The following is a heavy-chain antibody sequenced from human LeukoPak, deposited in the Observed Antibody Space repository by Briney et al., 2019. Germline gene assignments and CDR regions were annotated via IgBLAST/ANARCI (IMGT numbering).Heavy chain of an antibody. Sequence: SQTLSLTCAISGDSVSSNSSAWNWIRQSPSRGLEWLGRTYYRPKWYNDYAVSVKSLITINPDTSKNQSSLQLNSVPPEDTAVYYCARAGAVAGYYYYGMDVWGQGTTVTVSS. V-gene: IGHV6-1*01. D-gene: IGHD6-19*01. CDR1: GDSVSSNSSA. J-gene: IGHJ6*02. CDR3: ARAGAVAGYYYYGMDV. CDR2: TYYRPKWYN.